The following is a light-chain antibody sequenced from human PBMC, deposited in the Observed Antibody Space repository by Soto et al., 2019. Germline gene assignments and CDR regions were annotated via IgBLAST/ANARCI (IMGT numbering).Light chain of an antibody. CDR2: KDN. CDR1: ALPKKY. Sequence: SYELTQSPSVSVSPGQTARITCSGDALPKKYVYWYQLRPGQAPLLIVYKDNERPPGIPERFSGSSSGPTATLTISGVQAEDEADYYCQSIDGTGSLYVFGGGTKVTVL. V-gene: IGLV3-25*03. J-gene: IGLJ1*01. CDR3: QSIDGTGSLYV.